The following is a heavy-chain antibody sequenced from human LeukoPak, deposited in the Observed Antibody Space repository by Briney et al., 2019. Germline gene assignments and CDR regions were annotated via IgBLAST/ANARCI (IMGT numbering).Heavy chain of an antibody. CDR3: ARALSVPYVVAVAGTGGANYYYGMDV. J-gene: IGHJ6*02. CDR1: GGSFSGYY. Sequence: PSETLSLTCAVYGGSFSGYYWSWLRQPPGKGLEWIGEINHSGSTNYNPSLKSRVTISLDTSKNQFSLRLSSVTAADTAVYYCARALSVPYVVAVAGTGGANYYYGMDVWGQGTTVTVSS. CDR2: INHSGST. V-gene: IGHV4-34*01. D-gene: IGHD6-19*01.